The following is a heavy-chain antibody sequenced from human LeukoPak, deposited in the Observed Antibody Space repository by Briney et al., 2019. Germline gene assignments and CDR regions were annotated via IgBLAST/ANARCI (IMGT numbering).Heavy chain of an antibody. Sequence: ASVKVSCKVSGYTLTELSMHWVRQAPGKGLEWMGGFDPEDGETIYAQKFQGRVTMTEDTSTDTAYMELSNLRAEDTALYYCAKENGAGALQHWGQGTLVTVSS. CDR2: FDPEDGET. V-gene: IGHV1-24*01. CDR3: AKENGAGALQH. D-gene: IGHD1-1*01. J-gene: IGHJ1*01. CDR1: GYTLTELS.